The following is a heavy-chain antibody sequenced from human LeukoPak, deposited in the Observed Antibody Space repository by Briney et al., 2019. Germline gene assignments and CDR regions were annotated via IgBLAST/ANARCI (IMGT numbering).Heavy chain of an antibody. J-gene: IGHJ4*02. CDR2: ISSNGGST. CDR3: VAHCSSTSCYLSFFDY. D-gene: IGHD2-2*01. CDR1: GFTFSSYA. Sequence: GGSLRLSCSAPGFTFSSYAMHWVRQAPGKGLEYVSAISSNGGSTYYADSVKGRFTISRDNSKNTLYLQISSLRAEDTAVYYCVAHCSSTSCYLSFFDYWDQGTLVTVSS. V-gene: IGHV3-64D*06.